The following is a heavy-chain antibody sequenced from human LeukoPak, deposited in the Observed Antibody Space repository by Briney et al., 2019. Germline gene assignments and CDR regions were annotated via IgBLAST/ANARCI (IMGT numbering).Heavy chain of an antibody. CDR2: IYYSGST. Sequence: PSETLSLTCTVSGGSISSSSYYWGWIRQPPGKGLEWIGSIYYSGSTYYNPSLKSRVTISVDTSKNQFSLKLSSVTAEDTAVYYCTGSFGELSFFAHWGQGTLVTVSS. CDR3: TGSFGELSFFAH. CDR1: GGSISSSSYY. D-gene: IGHD3-10*01. J-gene: IGHJ4*02. V-gene: IGHV4-39*07.